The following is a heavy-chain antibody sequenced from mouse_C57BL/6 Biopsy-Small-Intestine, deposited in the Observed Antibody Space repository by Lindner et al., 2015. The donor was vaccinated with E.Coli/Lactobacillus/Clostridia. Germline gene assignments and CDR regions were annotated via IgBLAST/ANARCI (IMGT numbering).Heavy chain of an antibody. CDR1: GYTLSTSG. CDR2: IYPGDGDI. J-gene: IGHJ3*01. Sequence: VQLQESGPELVKPGASVKISCKASGYTLSTSGMNWVKQRPGKGLEWIGRIYPGDGDINYNGKFKGKATLTADKSSSTAYMQLSSLTSEDSAVYFCVKYGNSWFAYWGQGTLVTVSA. V-gene: IGHV1-82*01. CDR3: VKYGNSWFAY. D-gene: IGHD2-1*01.